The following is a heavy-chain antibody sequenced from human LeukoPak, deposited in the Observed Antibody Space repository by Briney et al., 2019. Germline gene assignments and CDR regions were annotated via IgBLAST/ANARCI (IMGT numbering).Heavy chain of an antibody. D-gene: IGHD3-22*01. V-gene: IGHV3-74*01. Sequence: PGGSLRLSCEASGFTFSSYWMHWVRQAPGKGLVWVSRINSDGSSTSYADSVKGRFTISRDNAKKTLYLQMTSLRAEDTAVYYCASGEFDYYDSIIFGGQGTLVTVSS. CDR1: GFTFSSYW. CDR3: ASGEFDYYDSIIF. J-gene: IGHJ4*02. CDR2: INSDGSST.